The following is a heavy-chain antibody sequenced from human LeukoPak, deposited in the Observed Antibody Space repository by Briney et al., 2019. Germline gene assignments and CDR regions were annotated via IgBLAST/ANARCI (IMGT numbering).Heavy chain of an antibody. J-gene: IGHJ1*01. D-gene: IGHD3-22*01. CDR3: ARAPSEIGGYYPEYFRH. V-gene: IGHV3-7*01. CDR1: GFTFSSYW. CDR2: IKTDGSEQ. Sequence: HPGGSLRLSCAASGFTFSSYWMSWFRQIPGKGLEWLGNIKTDGSEQYYLDSVRGRFTISRDNAKNSLFLQMNSLRGEDTAVYYCARAPSEIGGYYPEYFRHWGQGTLVTVSP.